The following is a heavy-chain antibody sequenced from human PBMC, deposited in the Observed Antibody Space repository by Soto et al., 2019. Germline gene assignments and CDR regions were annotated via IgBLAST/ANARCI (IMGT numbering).Heavy chain of an antibody. D-gene: IGHD5-12*01. J-gene: IGHJ6*02. V-gene: IGHV3-33*01. Sequence: QVQLVESGGGVVQPGRSLRLSCAASGFTFRNYGMHWVRQAPAKGLEWVALVWYDGGNKNYVDSVKGRFTISRDNSMNTLYLQMNSLRDEDTAVYYCVRAAGYSGNDYVYYYGMDVWGQGTTVTVSS. CDR2: VWYDGGNK. CDR1: GFTFRNYG. CDR3: VRAAGYSGNDYVYYYGMDV.